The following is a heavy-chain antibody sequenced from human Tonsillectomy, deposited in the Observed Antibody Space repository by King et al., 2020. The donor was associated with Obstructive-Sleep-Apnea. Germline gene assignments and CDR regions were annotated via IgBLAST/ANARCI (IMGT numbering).Heavy chain of an antibody. D-gene: IGHD6-19*01. J-gene: IGHJ4*02. Sequence: VQLQESGPGLVKPSETLSLTCTVSGYSISSGYYWGWLRPPPGKGLEWIGSIYHSGSTYYNPSLKSRVTISVDTSKNQFSLKLSSVTAADTAVYYCARVTVAGDGVDYWGQGTLVTVSS. CDR1: GYSISSGYY. CDR2: IYHSGST. CDR3: ARVTVAGDGVDY. V-gene: IGHV4-38-2*02.